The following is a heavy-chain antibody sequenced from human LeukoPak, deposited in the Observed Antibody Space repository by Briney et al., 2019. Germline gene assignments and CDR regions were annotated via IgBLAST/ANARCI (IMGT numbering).Heavy chain of an antibody. D-gene: IGHD3-10*01. Sequence: SETLSLTCTVSGGSIRSYYWSWIRQPPGKGLEWIGEIYHSGSTNYNPSLKSRVTISVDTSKNQFSLKLSSVTAADTAVYYCARGFATMVRGVVLDFWGQGTLVTVSS. CDR3: ARGFATMVRGVVLDF. CDR2: IYHSGST. CDR1: GGSIRSYY. J-gene: IGHJ4*02. V-gene: IGHV4-34*01.